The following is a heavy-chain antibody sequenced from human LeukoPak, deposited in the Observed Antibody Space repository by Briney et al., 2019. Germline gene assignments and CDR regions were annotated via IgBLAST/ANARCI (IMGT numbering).Heavy chain of an antibody. CDR1: GYTFTSCA. D-gene: IGHD6-13*01. J-gene: IGHJ4*01. Sequence: GASVKVSCKASGYTFTSCAMHWVRQAPGQRLEWMGWINAGNGNTKYSQKFQGRVTITRDTSASTAYMELSSLRSEDTAVYYCARDRSSSIDFFDYWGHGTLVTVSS. CDR3: ARDRSSSIDFFDY. V-gene: IGHV1-3*01. CDR2: INAGNGNT.